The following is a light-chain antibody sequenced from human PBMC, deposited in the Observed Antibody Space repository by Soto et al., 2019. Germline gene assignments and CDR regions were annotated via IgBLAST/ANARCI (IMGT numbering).Light chain of an antibody. CDR3: QQRSNWPTIT. CDR2: DAS. Sequence: EIVLTQSPATLSLSPGERATLSCRASQSVGSYLAWYQQKPGQAPRLLIYDASNRATCIPARFSGSGSGTDFTLTISSLEPEDFAVYYCQQRSNWPTITFGQGTRLEIK. J-gene: IGKJ5*01. V-gene: IGKV3-11*01. CDR1: QSVGSY.